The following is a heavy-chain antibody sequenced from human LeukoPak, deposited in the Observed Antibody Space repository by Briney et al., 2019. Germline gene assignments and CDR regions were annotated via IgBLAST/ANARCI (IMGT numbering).Heavy chain of an antibody. Sequence: QPSETLSLTCTVSGNSFGDYYWSWIRQPPGKGLEWIGYIHYSGSTHYNPSLKSRVTISVDTSKNQVSLKLRSVTAADTAVYYCARTTEGYAGGPGYSYYYYMDVWGKGTTVTISS. CDR1: GNSFGDYY. J-gene: IGHJ6*03. V-gene: IGHV4-59*01. CDR2: IHYSGST. CDR3: ARTTEGYAGGPGYSYYYYMDV. D-gene: IGHD5-12*01.